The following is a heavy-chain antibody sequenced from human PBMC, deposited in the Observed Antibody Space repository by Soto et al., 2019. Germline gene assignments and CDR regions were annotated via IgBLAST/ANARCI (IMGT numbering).Heavy chain of an antibody. V-gene: IGHV3-15*01. CDR1: GFTFSNAW. J-gene: IGHJ5*02. CDR2: IKSKTDGGTT. Sequence: EVQLVESGGGLVKPGGSLRLSCAASGFTFSNAWMSWVRQAPGKGLEWVGRIKSKTDGGTTDYAAPVKGRFTISRDDSKNTLYLQMNSLKTEDTAVYYCTPDPYYTNNWFDPWGQGTLVTVSS. D-gene: IGHD1-26*01. CDR3: TPDPYYTNNWFDP.